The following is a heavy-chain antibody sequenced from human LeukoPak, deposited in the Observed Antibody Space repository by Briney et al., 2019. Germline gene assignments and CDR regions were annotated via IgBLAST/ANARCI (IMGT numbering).Heavy chain of an antibody. D-gene: IGHD3-10*02. Sequence: GGSLRLSCAASGFTFSSYEMNWVRQAPGKGLEWVSYISSSGSTIYYADSVKGRFTISRDNAKNSLYLQMNSLRADDTAVYYCAELGITMIGGVWGKGTTVTISS. V-gene: IGHV3-48*03. CDR1: GFTFSSYE. CDR2: ISSSGSTI. CDR3: AELGITMIGGV. J-gene: IGHJ6*04.